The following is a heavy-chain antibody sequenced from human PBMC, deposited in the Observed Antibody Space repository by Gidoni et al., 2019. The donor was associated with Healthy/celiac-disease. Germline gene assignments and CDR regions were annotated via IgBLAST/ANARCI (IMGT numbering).Heavy chain of an antibody. CDR1: GFTVSSNY. CDR2: IYSGGST. V-gene: IGHV3-66*01. D-gene: IGHD5-18*01. Sequence: EVQLVESGGGLVQPGGSLRLSCAASGFTVSSNYMSWVRQAPGKGLEWVSVIYSGGSTYYADSVKGRFTISRDNSKNTLYLQMNSLRAEDTAVYYCARDLLGGYSYGYAYPIDRGYGMDVWGQGTTVTVSS. J-gene: IGHJ6*02. CDR3: ARDLLGGYSYGYAYPIDRGYGMDV.